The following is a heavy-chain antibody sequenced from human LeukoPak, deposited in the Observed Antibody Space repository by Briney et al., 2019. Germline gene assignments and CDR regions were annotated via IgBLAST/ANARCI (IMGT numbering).Heavy chain of an antibody. D-gene: IGHD1-26*01. CDR2: ISAIGDST. V-gene: IGHV3-23*01. J-gene: IGHJ4*02. CDR3: AKAPQGPTIFDY. CDR1: GFTFSSYG. Sequence: QTGGSLRLSCAASGFTFSSYGMSWVRRAPGRGLEWVSLISAIGDSTQYADSVKGRFTISRDNSKNTLYLQMNSLRAEDTAVYYCAKAPQGPTIFDYWGQGTLVTVSS.